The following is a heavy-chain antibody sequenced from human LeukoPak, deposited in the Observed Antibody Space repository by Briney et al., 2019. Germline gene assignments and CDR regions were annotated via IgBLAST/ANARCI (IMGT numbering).Heavy chain of an antibody. Sequence: GGSLRLSCAASGFTFSSYGMHWVRQAPGKGLEWVAVIWYDGSNEFYADSVKGRFTISRDNSKNTLSLQMNSLRAEDTAVYYCARDLRSSGYYFDYWGQGTLVTVSS. CDR1: GFTFSSYG. CDR2: IWYDGSNE. CDR3: ARDLRSSGYYFDY. J-gene: IGHJ4*02. V-gene: IGHV3-33*01. D-gene: IGHD6-19*01.